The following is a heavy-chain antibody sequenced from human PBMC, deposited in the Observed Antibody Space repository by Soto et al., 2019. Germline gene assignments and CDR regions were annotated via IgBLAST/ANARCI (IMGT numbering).Heavy chain of an antibody. V-gene: IGHV4-39*02. Sequence: PSETLSLTCTVSGASITSGTYYWGWIRQPPGKGLEWIGSLYFTGRTYYSPSLKSRVTISVDTSRTHFSLNLTSVTAADTAVYYCARRLARGVIGWFDPWGQGTLVTVSS. J-gene: IGHJ5*02. CDR3: ARRLARGVIGWFDP. CDR1: GASITSGTYY. D-gene: IGHD3-10*01. CDR2: LYFTGRT.